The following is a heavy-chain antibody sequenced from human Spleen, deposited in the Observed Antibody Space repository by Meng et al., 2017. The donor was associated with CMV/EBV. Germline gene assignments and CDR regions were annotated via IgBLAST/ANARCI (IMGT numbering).Heavy chain of an antibody. D-gene: IGHD5/OR15-5a*01. J-gene: IGHJ4*02. V-gene: IGHV1-18*01. CDR1: GYTFTSYG. Sequence: ASVKVSCKASGYTFTSYGVSWVRQAPGQGLEWMGWISGYNGNTNYAQKFQGRVTMTTDTSTSTAYMELRSLRSDDTAVYYCAREHTGASVYDQGYFDYWGQGILVTVSS. CDR2: ISGYNGNT. CDR3: AREHTGASVYDQGYFDY.